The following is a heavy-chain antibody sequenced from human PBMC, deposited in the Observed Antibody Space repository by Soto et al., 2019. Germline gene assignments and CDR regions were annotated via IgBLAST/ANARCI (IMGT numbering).Heavy chain of an antibody. D-gene: IGHD6-19*01. CDR2: ISSDGKTK. J-gene: IGHJ4*01. CDR3: AQEVEVARDLDY. CDR1: GFTFSTYG. V-gene: IGHV3-30*18. Sequence: GGSLRLSCVASGFTFSTYGIHWVRQAPGKGLEWVGVISSDGKTKYYADSVKGRFTISRDNSKNTMYLQMASLRPEDTAVYYCAQEVEVARDLDYWVHGTLVTV.